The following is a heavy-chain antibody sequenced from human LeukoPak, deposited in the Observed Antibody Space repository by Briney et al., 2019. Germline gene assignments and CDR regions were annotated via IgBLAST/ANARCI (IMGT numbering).Heavy chain of an antibody. CDR2: IYYSGST. CDR3: AREGIAVAGTFGYFDY. J-gene: IGHJ4*02. CDR1: GGSISSYY. D-gene: IGHD6-19*01. Sequence: SETLSLTCTVSGGSISSYYWSWIRQPPGKGLEWIGYIYYSGSTNYNPSLKSRVTISVDTSKNQFSLKLSSVTAADTAVYHCAREGIAVAGTFGYFDYWGQGTLVTVSS. V-gene: IGHV4-59*01.